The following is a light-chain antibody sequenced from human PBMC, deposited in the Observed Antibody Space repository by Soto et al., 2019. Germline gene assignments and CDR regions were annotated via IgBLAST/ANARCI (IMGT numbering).Light chain of an antibody. CDR1: QSVGTW. Sequence: DIQMTQSPSTLSASVGGRATITCRTSQSVGTWVAWYQQKPGKDPKLLIYGASNLESGVPSRFRGCGSGTEFTLTITNLQPDDFATCFCQHNRRNTWSFGGGNKVDI. CDR3: QHNRRNTWS. CDR2: GAS. V-gene: IGKV1-5*01. J-gene: IGKJ4*01.